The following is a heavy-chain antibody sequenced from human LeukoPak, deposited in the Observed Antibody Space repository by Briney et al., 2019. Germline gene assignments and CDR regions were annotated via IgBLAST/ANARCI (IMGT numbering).Heavy chain of an antibody. Sequence: LETLSLTCTVSGGSIGAYYWSWIRQPPEKGLEWIGYVTYSGTTNYNPSLKSRVAISVDTSKNQFSLKLNSVTAADTAVYYCARELAAAGFDCWGQGNLVTVSS. CDR2: VTYSGTT. CDR1: GGSIGAYY. CDR3: ARELAAAGFDC. V-gene: IGHV4-59*01. J-gene: IGHJ4*02. D-gene: IGHD6-13*01.